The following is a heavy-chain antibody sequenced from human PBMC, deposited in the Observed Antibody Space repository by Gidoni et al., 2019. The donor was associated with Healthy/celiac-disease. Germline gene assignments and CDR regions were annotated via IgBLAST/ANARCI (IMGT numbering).Heavy chain of an antibody. D-gene: IGHD6-19*01. Sequence: QLQLQESGPGLVKPSEALSLTCTVSGGSISSSSYYWGWIRQPPGKGLEWIGSIYYSGSTYYNPSLKSRVTISVDTSKNQFSLKLSSVTAADTAVYYCARDRTPGIAVAGTLDYWGQGTLVTVSS. J-gene: IGHJ4*02. CDR1: GGSISSSSYY. CDR3: ARDRTPGIAVAGTLDY. CDR2: IYYSGST. V-gene: IGHV4-39*07.